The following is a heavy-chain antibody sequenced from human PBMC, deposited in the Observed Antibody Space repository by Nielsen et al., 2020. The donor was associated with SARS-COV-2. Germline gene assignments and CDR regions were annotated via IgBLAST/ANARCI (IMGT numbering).Heavy chain of an antibody. CDR3: ARDVPIVGATGQYYYNYGMDV. CDR2: IWYDGSNK. CDR1: GFTFSSYG. D-gene: IGHD1-26*01. Sequence: GESLKISCAASGFTFSSYGMHWVRQAPGKGLEWVAVIWYDGSNKYYADSVKGRFTISRDNSKNTLYLQMNSLRAEDTAVYYCARDVPIVGATGQYYYNYGMDVWGQGTTVTVSS. J-gene: IGHJ6*02. V-gene: IGHV3-33*01.